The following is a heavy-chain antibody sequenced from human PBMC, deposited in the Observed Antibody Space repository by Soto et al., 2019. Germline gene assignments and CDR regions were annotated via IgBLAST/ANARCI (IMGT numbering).Heavy chain of an antibody. CDR2: IFPDGSNT. J-gene: IGHJ6*02. Sequence: GESLKISCKAFGYNFTDYWVGWVRQMPGKGLEWMGIIFPDGSNTRYSPSFQGQVTFSADKSTNTAYLQWSSLKASDTAMYYCARARYMGSVYYYGMDVWGQGTTVTVSS. CDR3: ARARYMGSVYYYGMDV. V-gene: IGHV5-51*01. D-gene: IGHD1-26*01. CDR1: GYNFTDYW.